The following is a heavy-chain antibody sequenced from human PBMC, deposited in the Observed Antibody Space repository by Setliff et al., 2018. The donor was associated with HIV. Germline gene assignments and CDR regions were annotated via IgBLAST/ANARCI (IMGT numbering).Heavy chain of an antibody. CDR1: GGSISSSSYY. CDR3: ARLGAEDFSDYDWVDY. CDR2: IHYSGST. D-gene: IGHD5-12*01. J-gene: IGHJ4*02. V-gene: IGHV4-39*07. Sequence: SETLSLTCTVSGGSISSSSYYWGWIRQPPGKGLEWIGSIHYSGSTYYNPSLKSRVTISVDTSKNQFSLNLNSVTAADTAVYYCARLGAEDFSDYDWVDYWGQGTLVTVSS.